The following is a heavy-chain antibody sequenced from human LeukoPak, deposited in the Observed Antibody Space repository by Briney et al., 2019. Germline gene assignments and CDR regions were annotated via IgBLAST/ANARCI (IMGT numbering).Heavy chain of an antibody. V-gene: IGHV4-38-2*02. J-gene: IGHJ4*02. CDR2: LSHSGSS. Sequence: SETLSLTCTVSGYSISSGYYWDWIRQPPGKGLEWIGTLSHSGSSYYNPSLKSRVTMSVDTSKNQFSLNLTSVTAADTAIFYCASGYFVHTFDFWGQGTLGTVSS. CDR3: ASGYFVHTFDF. D-gene: IGHD2-2*03. CDR1: GYSISSGYY.